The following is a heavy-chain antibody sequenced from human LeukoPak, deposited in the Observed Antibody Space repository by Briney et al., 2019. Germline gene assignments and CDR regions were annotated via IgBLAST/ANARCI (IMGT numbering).Heavy chain of an antibody. Sequence: ASVKVSCKASGYTFTDYFMLWVRQAPGQGLEWMRWINPNSGATHYAQKFQGRVTMTRDTSISTAYMELTRLRSDDTAVYFCARGSDYDDYFYMDFWGKGTTVTVSS. CDR1: GYTFTDYF. CDR3: ARGSDYDDYFYMDF. CDR2: INPNSGAT. V-gene: IGHV1-2*02. J-gene: IGHJ6*03.